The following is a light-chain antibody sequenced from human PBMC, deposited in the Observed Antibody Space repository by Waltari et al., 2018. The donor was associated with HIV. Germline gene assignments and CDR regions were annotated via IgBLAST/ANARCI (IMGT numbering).Light chain of an antibody. CDR1: QSVSSY. J-gene: IGKJ4*01. Sequence: DIVLTQSPATLSLSPGARATLSCRASQSVSSYLAWYQQKPGQAPRLLIYDASNRATGIPARFSGSGSGTDFTLTISSLEPEDFAFYYCQHRSSWPPLTFGGGTKVEIK. V-gene: IGKV3-11*01. CDR2: DAS. CDR3: QHRSSWPPLT.